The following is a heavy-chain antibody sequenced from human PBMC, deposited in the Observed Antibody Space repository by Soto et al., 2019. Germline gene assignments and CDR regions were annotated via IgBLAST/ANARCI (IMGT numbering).Heavy chain of an antibody. CDR2: IIPIFSTP. V-gene: IGHV1-69*13. Sequence: ASVKVSCTASGGTFSSYAISWVRQAPVQGLEWMGVIIPIFSTPNYAQKFQGGVTITADESTSTAYMELSRMSSEDTDVYYCARAGPFEWFDYWGQGTLVTVYS. CDR1: GGTFSSYA. CDR3: ARAGPFEWFDY. D-gene: IGHD3-9*01. J-gene: IGHJ5*01.